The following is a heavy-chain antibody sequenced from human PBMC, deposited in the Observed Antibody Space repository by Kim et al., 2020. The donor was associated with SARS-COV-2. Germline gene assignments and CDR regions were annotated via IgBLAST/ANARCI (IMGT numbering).Heavy chain of an antibody. CDR2: ISCDGSNI. V-gene: IGHV3-30*04. CDR3: ARERNCCGESSLLTDY. D-gene: IGHD2-21*01. J-gene: IGHJ4*01. Sequence: GGSLRLSCAASGFSFSGYSMRWIRQAPGKGLEWVAYISCDGSNIYHADSVRGRFTISRDNSKNTLYLQMNSLTAEDTAVYYCARERNCCGESSLLTDY. CDR1: GFSFSGYS.